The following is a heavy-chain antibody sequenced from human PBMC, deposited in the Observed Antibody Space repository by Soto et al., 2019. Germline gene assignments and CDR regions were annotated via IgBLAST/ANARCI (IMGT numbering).Heavy chain of an antibody. CDR3: ARALRVGWLVLGH. D-gene: IGHD6-19*01. J-gene: IGHJ1*01. V-gene: IGHV1-18*01. Sequence: QVQLVQSGAEVKRPGASVKVSCKASGYIFTSYGISWVRQAPGQGLEWMGWISAYNGNTNYAQKLQGRVTMTTDTSTNTAYMELRSVRSDATAVYYCARALRVGWLVLGHWGQGTLVRVSS. CDR2: ISAYNGNT. CDR1: GYIFTSYG.